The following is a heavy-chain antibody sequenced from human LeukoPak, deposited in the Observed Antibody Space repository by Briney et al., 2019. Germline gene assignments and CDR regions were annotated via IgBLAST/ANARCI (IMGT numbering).Heavy chain of an antibody. Sequence: SQTLSPTCSVSGDSVSSNSAAWYWIRPSPSRGLEGLGRTYYRFKWYNDHSVSVKSRIPHHPDPFQHHCSLPLNSVAAEDPPVYYCARDREVGSGSYISSYFDYWGQETLVPVSS. V-gene: IGHV6-1*01. J-gene: IGHJ4*02. D-gene: IGHD3-10*01. CDR3: ARDREVGSGSYISSYFDY. CDR1: GDSVSSNSAA. CDR2: TYYRFKWYN.